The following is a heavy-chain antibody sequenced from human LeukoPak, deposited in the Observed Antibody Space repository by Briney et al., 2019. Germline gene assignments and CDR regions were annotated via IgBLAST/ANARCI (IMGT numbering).Heavy chain of an antibody. J-gene: IGHJ4*02. D-gene: IGHD3-10*01. CDR3: ARLHYYGSGKDY. CDR1: GGSISSYY. Sequence: SETLSLTCTVSGGSISSYYWSWIRQPPGKGLEWIGYIYYSGSTNYNPSLKSRVTISVDTSKNQFSLKLSSVTAADTAVYYCARLHYYGSGKDYWGQGTLVTASS. V-gene: IGHV4-59*08. CDR2: IYYSGST.